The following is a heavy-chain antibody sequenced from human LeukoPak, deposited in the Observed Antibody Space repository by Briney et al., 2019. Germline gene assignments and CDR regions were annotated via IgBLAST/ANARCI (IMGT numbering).Heavy chain of an antibody. D-gene: IGHD2-15*01. CDR1: GYTLTELS. Sequence: ASVKVSCEVSGYTLTELSMHWVRQAPGKGLEWMGGFDPEDGETIYAQKFQGRVTMTEDTSTDTAYMELSSLRSEDTAVYYCATDPGYCSGGSCPFDPWGQGTLVTVSS. V-gene: IGHV1-24*01. CDR3: ATDPGYCSGGSCPFDP. J-gene: IGHJ5*02. CDR2: FDPEDGET.